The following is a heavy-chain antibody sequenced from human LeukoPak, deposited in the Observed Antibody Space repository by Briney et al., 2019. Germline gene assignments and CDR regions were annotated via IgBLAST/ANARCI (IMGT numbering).Heavy chain of an antibody. V-gene: IGHV1-2*02. D-gene: IGHD5-12*01. CDR1: GYTFTGYY. CDR3: AYRGYSGYDEIYYYYGMDV. CDR2: INPRRGRT. J-gene: IGHJ6*02. Sequence: ASVKVSCKASGYTFTGYYMHWVRQSRGPGRGWLGWINPRRGRTKYAQKFQGRVTMTRDTSISTAYMELSRLRSDDTAVYYCAYRGYSGYDEIYYYYGMDVWGQGTTVAVSS.